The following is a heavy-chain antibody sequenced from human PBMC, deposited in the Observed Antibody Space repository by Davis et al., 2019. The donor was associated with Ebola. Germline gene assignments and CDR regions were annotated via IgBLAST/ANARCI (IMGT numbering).Heavy chain of an antibody. Sequence: GESLKISCAASGFTFSSYAMHWVRQAPGKGLEWVAVISYDGSNKYYADSVKGRFTISRHNSKNTLYLQMNSLRAEDTAVYYCARVDLEWFHYYYYYYMDVWGKGTTVTVSS. D-gene: IGHD3-3*01. V-gene: IGHV3-30*14. J-gene: IGHJ6*03. CDR1: GFTFSSYA. CDR3: ARVDLEWFHYYYYYYMDV. CDR2: ISYDGSNK.